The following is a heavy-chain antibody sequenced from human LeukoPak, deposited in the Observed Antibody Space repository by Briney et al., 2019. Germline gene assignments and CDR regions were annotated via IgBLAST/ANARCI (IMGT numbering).Heavy chain of an antibody. Sequence: SETLSLTCTVSGGSISSSSYYWGWIRQPPGKGLEWIGSIYYSGSTYYNLSLKSRVTISVDTSKNQFSLKLSSVTAADTAVYYCALQRRAYSSGWYPTRFYYGMDVWGQGTTVTVSS. V-gene: IGHV4-39*07. J-gene: IGHJ6*02. CDR3: ALQRRAYSSGWYPTRFYYGMDV. D-gene: IGHD6-19*01. CDR1: GGSISSSSYY. CDR2: IYYSGST.